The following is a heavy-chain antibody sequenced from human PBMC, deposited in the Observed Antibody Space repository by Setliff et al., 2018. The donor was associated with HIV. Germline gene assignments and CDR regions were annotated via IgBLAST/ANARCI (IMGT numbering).Heavy chain of an antibody. CDR2: ISAYNGNT. Sequence: ASVKVSCKASGYTFNNYGISWVRQAPGQGLEWMGWISAYNGNTNYAQKLQGRVTMTTDTSTSTAYMELRSLRSDDTAVYYCAAGYGSGSYGAFDIWGQGTMVTVSS. J-gene: IGHJ3*02. CDR3: AAGYGSGSYGAFDI. CDR1: GYTFNNYG. D-gene: IGHD3-10*01. V-gene: IGHV1-18*01.